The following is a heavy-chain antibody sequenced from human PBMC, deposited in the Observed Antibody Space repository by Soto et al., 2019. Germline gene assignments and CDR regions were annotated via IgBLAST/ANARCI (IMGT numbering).Heavy chain of an antibody. Sequence: PGGSLRVSCVASGFTFSSYEMDWVRQAPGKGLEWVSYISSSGSTIYYADSVKGRFAISRDNGKNSLYLQMNSLRAEDTAVYYCARVQDGNYDFWSGYNGPYGMDVWGQGTTVTVSS. CDR3: ARVQDGNYDFWSGYNGPYGMDV. CDR1: GFTFSSYE. CDR2: ISSSGSTI. D-gene: IGHD3-3*01. J-gene: IGHJ6*02. V-gene: IGHV3-48*03.